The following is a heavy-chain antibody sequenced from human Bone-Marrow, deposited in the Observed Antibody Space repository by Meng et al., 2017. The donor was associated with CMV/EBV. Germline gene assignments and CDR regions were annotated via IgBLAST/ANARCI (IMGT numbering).Heavy chain of an antibody. CDR3: ARESGFVGNQLLFGYYYYGMAV. Sequence: SVKVSCKASGGTFSSYTISWVRQAPGQGLEWMGRIIPILGIANYAQKFQGRVTITADKSTSTAYMELSSLRSEDTAVYYCARESGFVGNQLLFGYYYYGMAVWGQGHTVHVSS. CDR1: GGTFSSYT. CDR2: IIPILGIA. D-gene: IGHD1-14*01. J-gene: IGHJ6*02. V-gene: IGHV1-69*04.